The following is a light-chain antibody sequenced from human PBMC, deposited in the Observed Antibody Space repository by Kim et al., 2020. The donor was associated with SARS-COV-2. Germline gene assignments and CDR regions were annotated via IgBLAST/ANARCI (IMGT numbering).Light chain of an antibody. CDR3: ASWDDSLSGPV. CDR2: RNN. J-gene: IGLJ3*02. CDR1: SSKIGSNY. V-gene: IGLV1-47*01. Sequence: QSVLTQPPSASGTPGQRVTISCSGSSSKIGSNYVYWYKQLPGTAPKVLIYRNNQRPSGVPDRFSGSKSGTSASLAISGLRSEDEADYYCASWDDSLSGPVFGGGTKLTVL.